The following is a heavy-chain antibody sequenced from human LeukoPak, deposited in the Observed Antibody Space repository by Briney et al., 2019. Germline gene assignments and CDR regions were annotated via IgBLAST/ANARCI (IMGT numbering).Heavy chain of an antibody. J-gene: IGHJ4*02. CDR2: IKYNGSNK. D-gene: IGHD6-19*01. CDR3: ASLSRPYSSGWSEFDY. Sequence: PGGSLRLSCAASGFTFSSYGMNWVRQAPGKGLEWVAVIKYNGSNKYYADSVKGRFTISRDNSKNMLYLKMIGLRAEDTAVYYCASLSRPYSSGWSEFDYWGREPWSPSPQ. CDR1: GFTFSSYG. V-gene: IGHV3-33*01.